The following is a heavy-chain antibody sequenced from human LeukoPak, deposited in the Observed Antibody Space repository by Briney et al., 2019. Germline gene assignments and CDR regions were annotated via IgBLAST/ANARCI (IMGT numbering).Heavy chain of an antibody. D-gene: IGHD2-15*01. Sequence: GGSLRLSCAGSEFTFSYYSMNWVRQAPGKGLEWVSYISRSSSIIYYADSVKGRFTISRDNAKNSLYLQMNSLRAEDTAVYYCAKEEYCSGGSCYSRWFDPWGQGTLVTVSS. CDR3: AKEEYCSGGSCYSRWFDP. CDR1: EFTFSYYS. V-gene: IGHV3-48*01. CDR2: ISRSSSII. J-gene: IGHJ5*02.